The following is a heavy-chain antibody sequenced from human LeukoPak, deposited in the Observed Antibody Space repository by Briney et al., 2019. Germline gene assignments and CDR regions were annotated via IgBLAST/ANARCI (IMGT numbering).Heavy chain of an antibody. V-gene: IGHV3-7*01. J-gene: IGHJ3*02. CDR3: AREEQQLVNAFDI. Sequence: GGSLRLSCTASGFSLSNYWMNWVRQAPGKGLEGVADVKQDGSEKYYVDSVKGRFTISRDNAKNSLYLQMNSLRAEDTAVYYCAREEQQLVNAFDIWGQGTMVTVSS. CDR2: VKQDGSEK. D-gene: IGHD6-13*01. CDR1: GFSLSNYW.